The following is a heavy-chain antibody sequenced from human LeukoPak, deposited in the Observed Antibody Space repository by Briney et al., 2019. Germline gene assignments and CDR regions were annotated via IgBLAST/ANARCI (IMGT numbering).Heavy chain of an antibody. CDR3: ARNSGSYGVS. V-gene: IGHV3-23*01. CDR1: GFTLSSYE. J-gene: IGHJ4*02. D-gene: IGHD6-19*01. CDR2: IDYSGGSS. Sequence: GGSLRLSCTVSGFTLSSYEMSWIRQAPGKGLEWVSSIDYSGGSSYYADSVKGRFTISRDDSKNTLYLQLNSLRAEDTAVYYCARNSGSYGVSWGQGTLVSVSS.